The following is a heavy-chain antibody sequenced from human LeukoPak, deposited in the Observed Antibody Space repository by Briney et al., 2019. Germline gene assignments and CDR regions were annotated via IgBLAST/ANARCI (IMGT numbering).Heavy chain of an antibody. Sequence: PSETLSLTCTVSGGSISSSSYYWGWIRQPPGKGLECIGSIYYSESTYYNPSLKSRVTISVDTSKNQFSLKLSSVTAADTAVYYCARDYYGGHNLYNFDFWGQGTRVIVSS. CDR3: ARDYYGGHNLYNFDF. J-gene: IGHJ4*02. CDR2: IYYSEST. V-gene: IGHV4-39*02. CDR1: GGSISSSSYY. D-gene: IGHD3-10*01.